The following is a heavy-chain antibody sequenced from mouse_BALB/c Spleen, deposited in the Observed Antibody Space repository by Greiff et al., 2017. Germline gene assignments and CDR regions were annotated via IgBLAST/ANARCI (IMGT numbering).Heavy chain of an antibody. CDR1: GYSITSDYA. Sequence: EVKLEESGPGLVKPSQSLSLTCTVTGYSITSDYAWNWIRQFPGNKLEWMGYISYSGSTSYNPSLKSRISITRDTSKNQFFLQLNSVTTEDTATYCCARDYYGYVGDYFDYWGQGTTLTVSS. V-gene: IGHV3-2*02. J-gene: IGHJ2*01. CDR2: ISYSGST. CDR3: ARDYYGYVGDYFDY. D-gene: IGHD1-2*01.